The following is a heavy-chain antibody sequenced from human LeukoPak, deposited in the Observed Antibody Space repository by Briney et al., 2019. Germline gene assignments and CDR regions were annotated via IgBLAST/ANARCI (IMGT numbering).Heavy chain of an antibody. CDR2: ISSTSGYI. Sequence: GGSLRLSCVGSGFTFSRYSMNWVRQAPGKGLEWVSSISSTSGYIYYADSVKGRFTISRDNAKNSLYLQMNSLRAEDTAVYYCAKDQSDRSFYDSDGYPNYWGQGTLVTVSS. V-gene: IGHV3-21*01. J-gene: IGHJ4*02. D-gene: IGHD3-22*01. CDR3: AKDQSDRSFYDSDGYPNY. CDR1: GFTFSRYS.